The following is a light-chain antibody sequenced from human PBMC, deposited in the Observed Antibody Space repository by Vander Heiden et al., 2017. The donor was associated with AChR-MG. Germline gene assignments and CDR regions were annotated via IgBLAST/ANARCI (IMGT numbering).Light chain of an antibody. J-gene: IGKJ2*01. CDR3: QQRDKNPGLNT. V-gene: IGKV1-39*01. Sequence: DIQMTQSPSSLSASVGDRVTITCRASQSMSSYLHWYQQKPGKAPNLLIYAASSLQGGVTSRFSGSGYGTNFTLTISSLQPEDFATYYCQQRDKNPGLNTFGQGTKLEIK. CDR2: AAS. CDR1: QSMSSY.